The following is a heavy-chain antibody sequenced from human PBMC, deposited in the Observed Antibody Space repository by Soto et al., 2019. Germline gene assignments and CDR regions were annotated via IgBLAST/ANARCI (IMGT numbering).Heavy chain of an antibody. CDR2: IKQDGSEK. CDR3: ARVEGDSCSGGSCRDYYYMDV. J-gene: IGHJ6*03. CDR1: GFTFSSDW. Sequence: GGSLRLSCAASGFTFSSDWMSWVRQAPGKGLEWVANIKQDGSEKYYVDSVKGRFTISRDNAKNSLYLQMNSLRAEDTAVYYCARVEGDSCSGGSCRDYYYMDVWGKGTTVNVSS. D-gene: IGHD2-15*01. V-gene: IGHV3-7*01.